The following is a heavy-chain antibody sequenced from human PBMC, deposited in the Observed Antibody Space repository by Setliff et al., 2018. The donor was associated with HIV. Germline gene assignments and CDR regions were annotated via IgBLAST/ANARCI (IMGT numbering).Heavy chain of an antibody. CDR2: INSDGSTT. CDR1: GFTFQNYW. V-gene: IGHV3-74*01. Sequence: GESLKISCAASGFTFQNYWMHWVRQVPGKGLVWVSRINSDGSTTTYADSVKGRFTISRDNANNTMYLQMNSLRADDTALYYCARAPPNTVVTFFDSWGQGTLVTVSS. J-gene: IGHJ4*02. D-gene: IGHD2-21*02. CDR3: ARAPPNTVVTFFDS.